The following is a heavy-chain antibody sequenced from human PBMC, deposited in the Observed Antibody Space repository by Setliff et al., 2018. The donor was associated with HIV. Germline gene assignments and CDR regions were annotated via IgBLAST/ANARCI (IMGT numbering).Heavy chain of an antibody. CDR1: GYNLHNYG. Sequence: ASVKVSCKASGYNLHNYGITWVRQAPGQGLEWMGWINTHTGNTDSAQRFQGRVTMTTDTSTSTAYMELRSLRSDDTAVYYCAREAAYYYGSGSYNWFDPWGQGTLVTVSS. CDR3: AREAAYYYGSGSYNWFDP. D-gene: IGHD3-10*01. V-gene: IGHV1-18*01. J-gene: IGHJ5*02. CDR2: INTHTGNT.